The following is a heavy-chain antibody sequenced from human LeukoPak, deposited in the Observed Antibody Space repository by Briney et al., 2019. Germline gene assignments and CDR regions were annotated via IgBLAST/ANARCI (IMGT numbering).Heavy chain of an antibody. V-gene: IGHV1-18*01. J-gene: IGHJ4*02. CDR3: ARWRLPKYYFDY. D-gene: IGHD2-15*01. Sequence: ASVKVSCKASGYTFTSYGISWVRQAPGQGLEWMGWISAYNGNTNYAQKLQGRVTMTTDTSTSTAYMELRSLRTDDTAVYYCARWRLPKYYFDYWGQGTLDTVSS. CDR2: ISAYNGNT. CDR1: GYTFTSYG.